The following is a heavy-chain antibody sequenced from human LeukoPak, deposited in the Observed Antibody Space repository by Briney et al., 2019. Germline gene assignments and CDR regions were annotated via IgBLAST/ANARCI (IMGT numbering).Heavy chain of an antibody. CDR1: GGSISNNGLY. CDR2: IYYSGST. V-gene: IGHV4-39*01. Sequence: SETLSLTCSVSGGSISNNGLYWGWIRQPPGKGLEWIGSIYYSGSTYYNPSLKSRVTISVDTSKNQFSLRLTSVTAADTAVYFCGRPVSRGFYDGLDVWGQGTTITVSS. CDR3: GRPVSRGFYDGLDV. J-gene: IGHJ6*02. D-gene: IGHD5/OR15-5a*01.